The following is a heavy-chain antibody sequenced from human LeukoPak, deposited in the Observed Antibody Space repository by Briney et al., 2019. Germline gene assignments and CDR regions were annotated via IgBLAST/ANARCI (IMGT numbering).Heavy chain of an antibody. CDR2: IIPIFGTA. Sequence: SVKVSCKASGGTFSSYAISWVRQAPGQGLEWMGRIIPIFGTANYAQKFQGRGTITTDESTSTAYMELSSLRSEDTAVYYCARDHTYDSSGYYYSYFDYWGQGTLVTVSS. D-gene: IGHD3-22*01. J-gene: IGHJ4*02. CDR3: ARDHTYDSSGYYYSYFDY. CDR1: GGTFSSYA. V-gene: IGHV1-69*05.